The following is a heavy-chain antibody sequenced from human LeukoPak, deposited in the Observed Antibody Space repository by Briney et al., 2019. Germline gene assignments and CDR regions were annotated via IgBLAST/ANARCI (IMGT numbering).Heavy chain of an antibody. CDR3: AKGFGYSSSWYVSYFDY. CDR2: ISWSSGSI. CDR1: GFTFDDYA. J-gene: IGHJ4*02. V-gene: IGHV3-9*01. D-gene: IGHD6-13*01. Sequence: GRSLRLSCAASGFTFDDYAMHWVRQAPGKGLEWVSGISWSSGSIGYADSVKGRFTISRDNAKNSLYLQMNSLRAEDTALYYCAKGFGYSSSWYVSYFDYWGQGTLVTVSS.